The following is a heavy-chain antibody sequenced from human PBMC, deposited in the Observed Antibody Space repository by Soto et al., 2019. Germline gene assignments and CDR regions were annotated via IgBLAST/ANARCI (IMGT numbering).Heavy chain of an antibody. V-gene: IGHV1-69*13. J-gene: IGHJ5*02. CDR1: GGTFSSYA. CDR3: ARGHDYSSSLYPFDP. D-gene: IGHD6-13*01. CDR2: IIPIFGTA. Sequence: SVKVSCKASGGTFSSYAISWVRQAPGQGLEWMGGIIPIFGTANYAQKFQGRVTITADESTSTAYMELSSLRSEDTAVYYCARGHDYSSSLYPFDPWGQGTLVTVSS.